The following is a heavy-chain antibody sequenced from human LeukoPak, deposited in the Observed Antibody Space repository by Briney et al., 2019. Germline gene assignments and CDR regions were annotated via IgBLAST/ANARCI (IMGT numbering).Heavy chain of an antibody. Sequence: WETLSLTCAVSGGSISSSNWWSWVRQPPGKGLEWIGEIYHSGSTNYNPSLKSRVTISVDKSKNQFSLKLSSVTAAGTAVYYCARNEYYDSSVYYIPDYWGQGTLVTVSS. V-gene: IGHV4-4*02. CDR3: ARNEYYDSSVYYIPDY. CDR1: GGSISSSNW. J-gene: IGHJ4*02. CDR2: IYHSGST. D-gene: IGHD3-22*01.